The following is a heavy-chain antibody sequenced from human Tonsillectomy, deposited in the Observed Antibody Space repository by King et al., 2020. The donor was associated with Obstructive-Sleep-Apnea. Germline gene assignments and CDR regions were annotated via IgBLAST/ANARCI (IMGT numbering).Heavy chain of an antibody. CDR2: IISSSETM. CDR3: AGGGWYDWRDRNWFDP. Sequence: VQLVESGGGLVQPGGSLRLSCAAAGFTVSSYNMNWVRQAPGQGVEWFAYIISSSETMYYVDSFEGRFTISRDNAKNSLYLQMSNLRAEDTGVYYCAGGGWYDWRDRNWFDPWGQGTLVTVSS. CDR1: GFTVSSYN. V-gene: IGHV3-48*04. D-gene: IGHD1-1*01. J-gene: IGHJ5*02.